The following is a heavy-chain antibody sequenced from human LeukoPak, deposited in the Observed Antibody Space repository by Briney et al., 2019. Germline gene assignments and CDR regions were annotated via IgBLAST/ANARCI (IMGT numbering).Heavy chain of an antibody. J-gene: IGHJ4*02. D-gene: IGHD6-19*01. Sequence: PGGSLRLSCAASGLTFSSYAMSWVRQAPGKGLEWVSAISGGGVSAYYADSVKGRFTISRDNSKNTLYLQMNSLRAEDTAVYYCAKDYSSGWYIDYWGQGTLVTVSS. CDR1: GLTFSSYA. CDR3: AKDYSSGWYIDY. V-gene: IGHV3-23*01. CDR2: ISGGGVSA.